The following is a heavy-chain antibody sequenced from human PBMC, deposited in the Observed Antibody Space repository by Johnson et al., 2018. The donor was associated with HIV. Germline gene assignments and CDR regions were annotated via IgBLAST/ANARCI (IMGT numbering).Heavy chain of an antibody. J-gene: IGHJ3*02. D-gene: IGHD6-19*01. V-gene: IGHV3-30*03. CDR2: IYYDGTNK. Sequence: QVQLVESGGGVVQPGRSLRLSCAASGFTFSGYAMHWVRQAPGKGLEWVAVIYYDGTNKHYADSVRGLTISRDNSKNTLYLQMNSLRAEDTAVYYCARELGSGWGETADAFDIWGQGTMVTVSS. CDR3: ARELGSGWGETADAFDI. CDR1: GFTFSGYA.